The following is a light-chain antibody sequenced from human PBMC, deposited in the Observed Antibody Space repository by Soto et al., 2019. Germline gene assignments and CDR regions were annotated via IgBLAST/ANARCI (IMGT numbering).Light chain of an antibody. CDR1: QSISSW. V-gene: IGKV1-5*03. Sequence: DIQITKSPSTLSASVGDRFTITCRASQSISSWLAWYQQKPGKAPKLLIYKASSLESGVPSRFSGSGSGTEFTLTISSLQPDDFATYYCQQYNSHTWTFGQGTKVDIK. J-gene: IGKJ1*01. CDR2: KAS. CDR3: QQYNSHTWT.